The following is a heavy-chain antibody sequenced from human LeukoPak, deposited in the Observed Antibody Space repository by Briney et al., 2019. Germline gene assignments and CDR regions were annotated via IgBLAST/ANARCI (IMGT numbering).Heavy chain of an antibody. CDR2: ISAYNGNT. CDR3: ARGDAYSSGWVDY. V-gene: IGHV1-18*01. J-gene: IGHJ4*02. CDR1: GYTFTSYG. D-gene: IGHD6-19*01. Sequence: ASVNVSRKSSGYTFTSYGISCVRHAPAQGREGRGWISAYNGNTNYAQKLQGRVTMTTDTYTSTAYMELRRLRSDDTAVYYCARGDAYSSGWVDYWGQGTLVTVSS.